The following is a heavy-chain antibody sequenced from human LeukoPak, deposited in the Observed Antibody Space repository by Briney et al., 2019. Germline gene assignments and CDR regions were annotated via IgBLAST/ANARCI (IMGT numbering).Heavy chain of an antibody. J-gene: IGHJ5*02. CDR1: GDSVSSNSAA. CDR2: TYYRSKWYN. Sequence: SQTLSLTYAISGDSVSSNSAAWNWIRQSPSRGLEWLGRTYYRSKWYNDYAVSVKSRITINPDTSKNQFSLQLSSVTPGDTAVYYCARVVGYCSGGSCYDNWFDPWGQGTLVTVSS. V-gene: IGHV6-1*01. CDR3: ARVVGYCSGGSCYDNWFDP. D-gene: IGHD2-15*01.